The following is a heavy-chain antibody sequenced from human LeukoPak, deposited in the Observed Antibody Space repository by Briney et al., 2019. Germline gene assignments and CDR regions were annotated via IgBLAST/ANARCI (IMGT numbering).Heavy chain of an antibody. CDR3: AKYTAKAPRRDLDY. Sequence: PGGSLRLSCAASGFTVSSNYMSWVRQAPGKGLEWASGISASGGSTSYADSVRGRFTISRDNSKNTLYVQMNSLRDEDTAVYYCAKYTAKAPRRDLDYWGQGTLVTVSS. J-gene: IGHJ4*02. D-gene: IGHD2-2*02. CDR2: ISASGGST. CDR1: GFTVSSNY. V-gene: IGHV3-23*01.